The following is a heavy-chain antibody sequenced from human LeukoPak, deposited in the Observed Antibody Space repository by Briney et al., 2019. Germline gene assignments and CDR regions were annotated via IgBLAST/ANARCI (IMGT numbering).Heavy chain of an antibody. Sequence: GASVKVSCKASGYTFTSYDINWVRQATGQGLEWMGWMNPNSGNTGYAQKFQGRVTMIRNTSISTAYMELSSLRSEDTAVYYCARAADYYDSGSVAPWGQGTLVTVSS. CDR2: MNPNSGNT. D-gene: IGHD3-22*01. CDR3: ARAADYYDSGSVAP. J-gene: IGHJ5*02. CDR1: GYTFTSYD. V-gene: IGHV1-8*01.